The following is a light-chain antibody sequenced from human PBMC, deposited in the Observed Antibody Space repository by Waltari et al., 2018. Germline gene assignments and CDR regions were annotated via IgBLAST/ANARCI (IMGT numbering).Light chain of an antibody. CDR1: PSVSSN. V-gene: IGKV3-15*01. Sequence: IVLTQSPATLSVSPGERATLPCRASPSVSSNFAWYQQKPGQAPRLLIYGASTSATGSPASVSGSCSGTEFTLTISSLQSEDYAGYYCHQYNNWPPWTFGQGTKVEIK. CDR3: HQYNNWPPWT. J-gene: IGKJ1*01. CDR2: GAS.